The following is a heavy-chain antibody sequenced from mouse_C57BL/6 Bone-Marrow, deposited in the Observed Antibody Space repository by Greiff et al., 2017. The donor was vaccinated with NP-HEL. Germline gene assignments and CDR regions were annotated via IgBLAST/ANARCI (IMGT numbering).Heavy chain of an antibody. Sequence: QVQLQQSGAELARPGASVKLSCKASGYTFTSYGISWVKQRTGQGLEWIGEIYPRSGNTYYNEKFKGKATLTADKSYSTAYMELRSLTSEDSAVYFCARRKLTGTFAYWGQGTLVTVSA. CDR3: ARRKLTGTFAY. V-gene: IGHV1-81*01. CDR2: IYPRSGNT. CDR1: GYTFTSYG. J-gene: IGHJ3*01. D-gene: IGHD4-1*01.